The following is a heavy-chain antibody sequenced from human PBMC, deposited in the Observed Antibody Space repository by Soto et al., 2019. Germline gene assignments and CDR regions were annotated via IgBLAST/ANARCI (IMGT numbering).Heavy chain of an antibody. CDR2: VSYVGDNK. D-gene: IGHD3-22*01. Sequence: SGGSLRLSCVGSGFTFRSYSFHWVRQAPGRGLEWVALVSYVGDNKYYAESVKGRFTISRDNLKNTVYLQMDSLTADDTALYYCARDGGKSGYYDGFDIWGQGTVVTVSS. J-gene: IGHJ3*02. CDR1: GFTFRSYS. CDR3: ARDGGKSGYYDGFDI. V-gene: IGHV3-30*01.